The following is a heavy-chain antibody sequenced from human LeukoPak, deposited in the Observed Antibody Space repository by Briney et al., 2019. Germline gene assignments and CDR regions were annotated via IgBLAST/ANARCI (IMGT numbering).Heavy chain of an antibody. CDR2: IYTSGST. D-gene: IGHD6-6*01. Sequence: SETLSLTCTVSGGSISSYYWSWIRQPAGKGLEWIGRIYTSGSTNYNPSLKSRVTISLDTSKNQFSLKLSSVTAADTAIYYCARGFSSSSTVYYYYYMDVWGKGTTVTVSS. CDR3: ARGFSSSSTVYYYYYMDV. V-gene: IGHV4-4*07. J-gene: IGHJ6*03. CDR1: GGSISSYY.